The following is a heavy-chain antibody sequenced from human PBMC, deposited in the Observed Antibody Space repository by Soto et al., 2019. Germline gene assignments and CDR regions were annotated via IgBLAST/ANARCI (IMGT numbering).Heavy chain of an antibody. CDR2: IYYSGST. CDR1: GGSISSGGYY. J-gene: IGHJ4*02. CDR3: ARGKNWNDHYFDY. Sequence: SETLSLTCAVSGGSISSGGYYWSWIRQHPGKGLEWIGYIYYSGSTYYNPSLKSRVTISVDTSKNQFSLKLSSVTAEDTAVYYCARGKNWNDHYFDYWGQGTLVTVSS. V-gene: IGHV4-31*11. D-gene: IGHD1-1*01.